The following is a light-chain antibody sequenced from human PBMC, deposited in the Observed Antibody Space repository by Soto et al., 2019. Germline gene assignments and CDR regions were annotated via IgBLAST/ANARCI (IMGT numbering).Light chain of an antibody. V-gene: IGLV1-47*02. CDR3: AAWDASLSGHV. Sequence: QSVLTQSPSASGTPGQRVTISCYGSSSNIGSYPVYWYQQLPGTAPKLLINSDDQRPSGVPDRFSASKSGTSASLAISGLRSEDEADYYCAAWDASLSGHVFGAGTKVTDL. CDR1: SSNIGSYP. J-gene: IGLJ1*01. CDR2: SDD.